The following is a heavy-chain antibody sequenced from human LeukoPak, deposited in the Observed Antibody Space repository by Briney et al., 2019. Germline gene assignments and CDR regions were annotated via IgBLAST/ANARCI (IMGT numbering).Heavy chain of an antibody. CDR3: ARGEVDCSSTSCYRTGASYYYYYYMDV. D-gene: IGHD2-2*01. J-gene: IGHJ6*03. CDR1: GGTFSSYA. CDR2: IIPIFGTA. Sequence: SVKVSCKAAGGTFSSYAISWVRQAPGQGLEWMGGIIPIFGTAIYAQTFPGRGTITTDEYTSTAYMELSSLRSEDTAVYYCARGEVDCSSTSCYRTGASYYYYYYMDVWGKGTTVTVSS. V-gene: IGHV1-69*05.